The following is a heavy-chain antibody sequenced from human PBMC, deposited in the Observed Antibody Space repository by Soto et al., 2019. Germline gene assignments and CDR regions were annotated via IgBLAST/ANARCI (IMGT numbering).Heavy chain of an antibody. CDR3: TRFPGGLGLNWLDP. CDR1: GFTFSGSA. J-gene: IGHJ5*02. D-gene: IGHD3-10*01. V-gene: IGHV3-73*01. Sequence: PGGALRLSCAASGFTFSGSAMHWVRQASGEGLEWVGRIRSKANSYATAYAASVKGRFTISRDDSKNTAYLQMNSLKTEDTAVYYCTRFPGGLGLNWLDPWGQGTLVTVS. CDR2: IRSKANSYAT.